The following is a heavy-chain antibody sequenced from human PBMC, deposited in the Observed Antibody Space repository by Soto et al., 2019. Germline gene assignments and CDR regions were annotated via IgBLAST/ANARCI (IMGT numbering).Heavy chain of an antibody. D-gene: IGHD3-10*02. CDR3: ARSGDNYNVLDY. V-gene: IGHV3-11*06. CDR1: GFTVSDYY. CDR2: SSNSGTYT. J-gene: IGHJ4*02. Sequence: QVQLVESGGGLVKPGGSLRLSCAVSGFTVSDYYMSWIRQAPGKGLEWLSYSSNSGTYTRYADSVKGRFSISRDNAKNSLYLQIDSLRGEDTATYYCARSGDNYNVLDYWGQGTPVTVSS.